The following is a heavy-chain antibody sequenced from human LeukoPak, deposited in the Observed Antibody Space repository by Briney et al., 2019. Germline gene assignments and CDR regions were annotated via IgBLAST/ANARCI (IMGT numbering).Heavy chain of an antibody. CDR1: GYTFSSYD. D-gene: IGHD3-3*01. CDR2: MNPNSGNT. J-gene: IGHJ6*02. V-gene: IGHV1-8*01. Sequence: ASVKVSCKASGYTFSSYDINWVRQATGQGLEWMGWMNPNSGNTGYAQKFQGRVTMTRNTSISTAYMELSSLRSEDTAVYYCASCQCYDFWSGYYYYYGMDVWGQGTTVTVSS. CDR3: ASCQCYDFWSGYYYYYGMDV.